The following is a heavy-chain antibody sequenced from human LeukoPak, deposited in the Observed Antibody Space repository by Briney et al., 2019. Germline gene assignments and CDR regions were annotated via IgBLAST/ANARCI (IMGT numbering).Heavy chain of an antibody. J-gene: IGHJ6*02. CDR3: AKDMTPYYYYGMDV. V-gene: IGHV3-30*18. Sequence: GGSLRLSCAVSGFTFSSYGMHWVRQAPGKGLEWVAVISYDGSNKYYADSVKGRFTISRDNSKNTLYLQMNSLGAEDTAVYYCAKDMTPYYYYGMDVWGQGTTVTVSS. D-gene: IGHD3-16*01. CDR1: GFTFSSYG. CDR2: ISYDGSNK.